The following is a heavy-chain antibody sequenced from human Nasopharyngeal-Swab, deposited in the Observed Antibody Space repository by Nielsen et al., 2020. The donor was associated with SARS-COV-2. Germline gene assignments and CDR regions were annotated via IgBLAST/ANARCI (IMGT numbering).Heavy chain of an antibody. J-gene: IGHJ6*03. CDR2: IYHSGSP. CDR1: GYSISSGYY. V-gene: IGHV4-38-2*01. CDR3: ARRTRYSNYAYYYMDV. D-gene: IGHD4-11*01. Sequence: SETLSLTCAVSGYSISSGYYWGWIRQPPGKGLEWIGSIYHSGSPYYNPSLKSRVTISVDTSKNQFSLKLSSVTAADTAVYYCARRTRYSNYAYYYMDVWGKGTTVTVSS.